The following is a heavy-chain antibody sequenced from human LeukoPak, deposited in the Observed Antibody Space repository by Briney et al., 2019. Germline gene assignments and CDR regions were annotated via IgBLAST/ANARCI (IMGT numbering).Heavy chain of an antibody. CDR3: AKALSGSYPFDY. Sequence: PGGSLRLSCAASGFTFSSCAMSWVRQAPGKGLEWVSGISNSGHNTHYADSVKGRFTISRDNSKNTLYLQMNSLRAEDTAVYYCAKALSGSYPFDYWGQGTLVTVSS. CDR2: ISNSGHNT. J-gene: IGHJ4*02. D-gene: IGHD1-26*01. V-gene: IGHV3-23*01. CDR1: GFTFSSCA.